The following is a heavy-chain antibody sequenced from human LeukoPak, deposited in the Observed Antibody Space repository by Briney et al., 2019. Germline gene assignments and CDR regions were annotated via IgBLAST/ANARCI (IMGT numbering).Heavy chain of an antibody. J-gene: IGHJ4*02. D-gene: IGHD1-26*01. CDR3: ARGQVGAACSF. Sequence: ASVKVSCKASGYTFTSCGISWVRQAPGQGLEWMGWISAYNGNRNYAQKLQGRVTMTTDTSTSTAYMELSSMRSDDTAVYYCARGQVGAACSFWGQGTLVTVSS. CDR1: GYTFTSCG. V-gene: IGHV1-18*01. CDR2: ISAYNGNR.